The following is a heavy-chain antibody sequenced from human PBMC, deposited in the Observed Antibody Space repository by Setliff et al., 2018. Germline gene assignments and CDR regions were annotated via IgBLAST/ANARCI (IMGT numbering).Heavy chain of an antibody. D-gene: IGHD6-13*01. CDR1: GYTFRSYA. CDR3: ATGSLVAAGTGH. V-gene: IGHV7-4-1*02. CDR2: INTRTGNP. Sequence: ASVKVSCKASGYTFRSYAMNWVRQAPGQGLEWMGYINTRTGNPMYAQGFTGRFVFSLDPSVSTAYLQISSLKAEDTAPYYCATGSLVAAGTGHWGQGTLVTVSS. J-gene: IGHJ4*02.